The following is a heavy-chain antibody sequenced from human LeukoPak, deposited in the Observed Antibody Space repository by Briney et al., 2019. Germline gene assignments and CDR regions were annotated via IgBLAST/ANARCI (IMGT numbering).Heavy chain of an antibody. V-gene: IGHV4-59*01. Sequence: SETLSLTCTVSGGSISSYYWSWIRQPPGKGLEWIGYIYYSGSTNYNPSLKSRISITVDTSKNQFSLKLSSVTAADTAVYYCARTTEGGYTYNYFYYYYMDVWGKGTTVTISS. D-gene: IGHD5-18*01. CDR3: ARTTEGGYTYNYFYYYYMDV. CDR2: IYYSGST. CDR1: GGSISSYY. J-gene: IGHJ6*03.